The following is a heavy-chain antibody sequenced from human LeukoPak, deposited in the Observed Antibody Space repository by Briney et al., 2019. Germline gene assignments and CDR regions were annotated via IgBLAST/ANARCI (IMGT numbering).Heavy chain of an antibody. Sequence: GGSLRLSCAASGFTFDDYNMIWVRQTPGKGLEWVSLITWDGGETFYADSVQWRFTISRDNNRDSLYLHMTSLKVEDTAFYYCVKDNFYDSNLSDPWGQGTLVTVSS. CDR1: GFTFDDYN. V-gene: IGHV3-43D*03. CDR3: VKDNFYDSNLSDP. J-gene: IGHJ5*02. D-gene: IGHD3-22*01. CDR2: ITWDGGET.